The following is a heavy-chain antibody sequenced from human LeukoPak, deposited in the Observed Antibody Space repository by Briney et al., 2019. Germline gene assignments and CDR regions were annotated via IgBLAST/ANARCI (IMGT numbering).Heavy chain of an antibody. Sequence: ASVKVSCKASGYTFTNYGISWVRQAPGQGLEWMGWISAYNGNTNYAQKLQGRVTMTTDTSTSTAYMELRSLRSDDTAVYYCARDPVNYYDSSGYYLDYWGQGTLVTVSS. J-gene: IGHJ4*02. CDR1: GYTFTNYG. D-gene: IGHD3-22*01. CDR2: ISAYNGNT. V-gene: IGHV1-18*01. CDR3: ARDPVNYYDSSGYYLDY.